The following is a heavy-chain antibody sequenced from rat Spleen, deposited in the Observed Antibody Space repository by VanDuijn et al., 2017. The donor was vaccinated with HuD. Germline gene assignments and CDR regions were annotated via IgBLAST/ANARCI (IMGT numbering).Heavy chain of an antibody. J-gene: IGHJ1*01. V-gene: IGHV5-29*01. Sequence: EVELVQSDGGLVQPGGSLKLSCAASGFTFSEFFMAWVRQTPAKGLEWVATISYDGNSVYYRDSVKDRFTISRENTKDTLYQQMDSLRSEDTATYYCAGAGYLRDWYFDFWGPGTMVTVSS. D-gene: IGHD2-2*01. CDR3: AGAGYLRDWYFDF. CDR2: ISYDGNSV. CDR1: GFTFSEFF.